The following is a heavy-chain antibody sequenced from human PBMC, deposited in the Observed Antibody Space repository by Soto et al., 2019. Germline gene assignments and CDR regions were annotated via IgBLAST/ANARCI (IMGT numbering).Heavy chain of an antibody. J-gene: IGHJ6*02. CDR2: ISYDGSNK. D-gene: IGHD1-26*01. V-gene: IGHV3-30*18. CDR1: GFTFSSYG. Sequence: QVQLVESGGGVVQPGRSLRLSCAASGFTFSSYGMHWVRQAPGKGLEWVAVISYDGSNKYYADSVKGRFTISRDNSKNTLYLQMNSLRAEYTAVYYCAKDMPSGPALYDYYGMDVWGQGTTVTVSS. CDR3: AKDMPSGPALYDYYGMDV.